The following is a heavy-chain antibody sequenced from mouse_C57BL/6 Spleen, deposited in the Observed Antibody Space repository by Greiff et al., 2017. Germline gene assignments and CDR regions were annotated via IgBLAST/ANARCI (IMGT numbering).Heavy chain of an antibody. CDR1: GYTFTSYG. Sequence: VQLVESGAELARPGASVKLSCKASGYTFTSYGISWVKQRTGQGLEWIGEIYPRSGNTYYNAQFKGKAKLTADKSSSTAYMELRSLTSEDAAVYFCARAETLLWSFYWGQGTLVTVSA. CDR2: IYPRSGNT. CDR3: ARAETLLWSFY. D-gene: IGHD2-10*01. J-gene: IGHJ3*01. V-gene: IGHV1-81*01.